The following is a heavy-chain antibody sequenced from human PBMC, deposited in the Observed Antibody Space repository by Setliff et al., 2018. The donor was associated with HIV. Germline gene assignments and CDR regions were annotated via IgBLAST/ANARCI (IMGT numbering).Heavy chain of an antibody. Sequence: GSLRLSCSISGFRFRDHWMSWVRQAQGKGLEWVANINEDGSEDYYADSVKGRFTISRDNAKDSVYLEINGLRVDDMGIYFCARPIEWGHPARFDSRGQGTVVTVSS. D-gene: IGHD1-26*01. CDR3: ARPIEWGHPARFDS. J-gene: IGHJ5*01. CDR1: GFRFRDHW. V-gene: IGHV3-7*03. CDR2: INEDGSED.